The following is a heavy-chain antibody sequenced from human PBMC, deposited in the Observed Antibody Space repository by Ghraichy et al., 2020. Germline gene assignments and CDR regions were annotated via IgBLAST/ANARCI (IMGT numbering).Heavy chain of an antibody. CDR2: INPNTGNS. D-gene: IGHD4-11*01. CDR3: ARSGVLVGASTVHFFDF. CDR1: GYTFSDNY. J-gene: IGHJ3*01. Sequence: ASVKVSCKASGYTFSDNYMHWVRQAPGQGLEWMGWINPNTGNSKCAQKFQGRVTMNRDTSISTAYMELSRLTSDDTAVYYCARSGVLVGASTVHFFDFWGQGRMVTVSP. V-gene: IGHV1-2*02.